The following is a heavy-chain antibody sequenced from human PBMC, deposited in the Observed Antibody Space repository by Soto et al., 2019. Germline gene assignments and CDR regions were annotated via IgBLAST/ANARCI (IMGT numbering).Heavy chain of an antibody. Sequence: GASVKVSCKASGYTFTSYGVSWVRQAPGQGLEWMGWISAYNGNTNYAQKLQGRVTMTTDTSTSTAYMELRSLRSDDTAVYYCARRGQWLDAYDAFDIWGQGTMVTVSS. CDR3: ARRGQWLDAYDAFDI. V-gene: IGHV1-18*01. J-gene: IGHJ3*02. D-gene: IGHD6-19*01. CDR2: ISAYNGNT. CDR1: GYTFTSYG.